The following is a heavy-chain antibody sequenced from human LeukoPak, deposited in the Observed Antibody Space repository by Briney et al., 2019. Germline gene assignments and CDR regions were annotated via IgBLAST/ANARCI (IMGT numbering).Heavy chain of an antibody. CDR3: ARQYENWYFDL. Sequence: SETLSLTCPVSGGSISSYYWSWIRQPPGKGLEWIGYIYSSGSTSYNPSLKSRVTISADTSKNQFSLKLSSVTAADTAVYYCARQYENWYFDLWGRGTLVTVSS. D-gene: IGHD3-3*01. V-gene: IGHV4-59*08. CDR2: IYSSGST. CDR1: GGSISSYY. J-gene: IGHJ2*01.